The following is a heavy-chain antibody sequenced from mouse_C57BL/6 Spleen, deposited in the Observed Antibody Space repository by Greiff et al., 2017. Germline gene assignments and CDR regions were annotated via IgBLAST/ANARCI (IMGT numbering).Heavy chain of an antibody. Sequence: QVQLQQSGPELVKPGASVKISCKASGYAFSSSWMNWVKQRPGKGLEWIGRIYPGDGDTNYNGKFKGKATLTADKSSSPAYMQLSSLTSEDSAVYCGAIYGNYVGDFDYGGQGTTLTVSS. J-gene: IGHJ2*01. D-gene: IGHD2-1*01. V-gene: IGHV1-82*01. CDR3: AIYGNYVGDFDY. CDR2: IYPGDGDT. CDR1: GYAFSSSW.